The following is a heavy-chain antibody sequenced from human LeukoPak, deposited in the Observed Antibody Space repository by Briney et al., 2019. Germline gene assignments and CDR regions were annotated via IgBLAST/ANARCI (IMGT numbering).Heavy chain of an antibody. J-gene: IGHJ4*02. D-gene: IGHD3-3*01. V-gene: IGHV3-48*01. CDR3: ARDPDYDFWSGSYFDY. CDR2: ISSSSSII. CDR1: GFTFCSYS. Sequence: GGSLSLSWAASGFTFCSYSMNWVRQAPGKGLEWVSYISSSSSIIYYADSVKGRFTISRDNAKNSLYLQMNSLRAEDTAVYYCARDPDYDFWSGSYFDYWGQGTLVTVSS.